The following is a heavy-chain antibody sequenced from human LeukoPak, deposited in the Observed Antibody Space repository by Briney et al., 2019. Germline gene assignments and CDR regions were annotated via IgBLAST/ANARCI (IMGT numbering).Heavy chain of an antibody. CDR3: AREVAAAGFDY. CDR1: GFTFSSYS. J-gene: IGHJ4*02. Sequence: PGGSLRLSCAASGFTFSSYSMNWVRQAPGKGLEWVSYISSSSSTIYYADSVKGRFTISRDNAKNSLYLQMNSLRTEDTAVLYCAREVAAAGFDYWGQGTLVTVSS. CDR2: ISSSSSTI. V-gene: IGHV3-48*01. D-gene: IGHD6-13*01.